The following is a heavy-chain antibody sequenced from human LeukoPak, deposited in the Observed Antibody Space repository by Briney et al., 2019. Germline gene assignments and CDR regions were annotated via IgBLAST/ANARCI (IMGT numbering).Heavy chain of an antibody. J-gene: IGHJ4*02. CDR3: AKVDYGDQIAFDY. CDR2: ISYDGSNK. D-gene: IGHD4-17*01. V-gene: IGHV3-30*18. Sequence: GGSLRLSCAASGFTFSNFGMHWVRQAPGKGLEWVAVISYDGSNKYYADSVKGRFTISRDNSKNTLYLQMNSLRAEDTAVYYCAKVDYGDQIAFDYWGQGTLVTVSS. CDR1: GFTFSNFG.